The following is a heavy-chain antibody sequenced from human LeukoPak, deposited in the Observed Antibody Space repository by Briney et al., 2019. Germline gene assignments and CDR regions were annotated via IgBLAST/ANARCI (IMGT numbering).Heavy chain of an antibody. J-gene: IGHJ4*02. CDR2: ISYDGSNK. CDR1: GFTFSSYA. CDR3: AREEGLTVTIDY. D-gene: IGHD4-17*01. V-gene: IGHV3-30-3*01. Sequence: GRPLRLFCAASGFTFSSYAMHWVRQAPGKGLEWVAVISYDGSNKYYADSVKGRFTISRDNSKNTLYLQMNSLRAEDTAVYYCAREEGLTVTIDYWGQGTLVTVSS.